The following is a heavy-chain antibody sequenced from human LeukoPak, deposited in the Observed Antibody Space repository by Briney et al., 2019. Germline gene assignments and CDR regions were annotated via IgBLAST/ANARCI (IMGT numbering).Heavy chain of an antibody. D-gene: IGHD3-3*01. CDR3: ARLRGGFWSGYFDY. Sequence: PSETLSLTCTVSGYSISSGYYWGWIRQPPGKGLEWIGSIYHSGSTYYNPSLKSRVTISVDTSKNQFSLKLSSVTAADTAVYYCARLRGGFWSGYFDYWGQGTLVTVSS. J-gene: IGHJ4*02. CDR2: IYHSGST. V-gene: IGHV4-38-2*02. CDR1: GYSISSGYY.